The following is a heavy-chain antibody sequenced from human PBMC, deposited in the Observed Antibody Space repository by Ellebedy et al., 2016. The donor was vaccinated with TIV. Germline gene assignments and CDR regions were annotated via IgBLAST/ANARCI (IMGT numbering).Heavy chain of an antibody. V-gene: IGHV1-46*01. CDR2: INPSGGST. CDR1: GYTFTSYY. J-gene: IGHJ4*02. Sequence: ASVKVSXKASGYTFTSYYMHWVRQAPGQGLEWMGIINPSGGSTSYAQKFQGRVTMTRDTSTSTVYMELSSLRSEDTAVYYCARVWGYCSSTSCHFDYWGQGTLVTVSS. D-gene: IGHD2-2*01. CDR3: ARVWGYCSSTSCHFDY.